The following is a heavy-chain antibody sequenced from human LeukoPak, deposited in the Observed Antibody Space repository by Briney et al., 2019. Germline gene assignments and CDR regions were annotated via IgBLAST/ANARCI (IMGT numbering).Heavy chain of an antibody. CDR3: ARELVGYDAFDI. J-gene: IGHJ3*02. Sequence: GGSLRLSCEASGFTFSNYWMSWVRQAPGKGLEWVANIKQDGSEKYYVDSVKGRFTISRDNAKNSLYLQMNNLRAEDTAVYYCARELVGYDAFDIWGQGTMVTVSS. V-gene: IGHV3-7*01. CDR2: IKQDGSEK. D-gene: IGHD2-15*01. CDR1: GFTFSNYW.